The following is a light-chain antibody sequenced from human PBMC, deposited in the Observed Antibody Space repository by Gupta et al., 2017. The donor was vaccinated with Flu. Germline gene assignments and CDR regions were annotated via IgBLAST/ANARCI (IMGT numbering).Light chain of an antibody. CDR3: MQALQTPGWT. CDR1: QSLLHINGYNY. J-gene: IGKJ1*01. V-gene: IGKV2-28*01. Sequence: DIVMTQSPLSLPVTPGEPASISCRSSQSLLHINGYNYLDWYLQKPGQSPQLLIYLGSNRASGVPDRFSGSGSGTDFTLKISRVEAEDVGVYYCMQALQTPGWTFGQGTKVEIK. CDR2: LGS.